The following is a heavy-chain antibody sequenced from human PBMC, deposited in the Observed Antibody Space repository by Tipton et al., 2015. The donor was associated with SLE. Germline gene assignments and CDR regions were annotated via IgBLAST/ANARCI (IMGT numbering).Heavy chain of an antibody. J-gene: IGHJ3*02. CDR2: IYYSGST. Sequence: LRLSCAASGFTFSSYAMHWVRQPPGKGLEWIGSIYYSGSTYYNPSLKSRVTISVDTSKNQFSLKLSSVTAADTAVYYCARDAEGAPAEAFDIWGQGTMVTVSS. CDR3: ARDAEGAPAEAFDI. D-gene: IGHD2-2*01. CDR1: GFTFSSYA. V-gene: IGHV4-39*07.